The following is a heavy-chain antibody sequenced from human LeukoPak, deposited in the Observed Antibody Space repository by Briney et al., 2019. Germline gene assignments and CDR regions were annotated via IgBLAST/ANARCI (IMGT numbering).Heavy chain of an antibody. Sequence: SETLSLTCTVSGGSISSSSYYWGWNRQPPGKGLEWIGSIYYSGSTYYNPSLKSRVTISVDTSKNQFSLKLSSVTAADTAVYYCALGSSGYHDAFDIWGQGTMVTVSS. CDR3: ALGSSGYHDAFDI. V-gene: IGHV4-39*01. CDR2: IYYSGST. J-gene: IGHJ3*02. CDR1: GGSISSSSYY. D-gene: IGHD3-22*01.